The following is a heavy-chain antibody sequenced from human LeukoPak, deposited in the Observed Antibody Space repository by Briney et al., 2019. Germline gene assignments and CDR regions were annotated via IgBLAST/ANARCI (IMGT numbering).Heavy chain of an antibody. CDR2: ISYDGSNK. Sequence: GGSLRLSCAASGFTFSSYAMHWVRQAPGKGLEWVAVISYDGSNKYYADSVKGRFTISRDNSKNTLYLQMNSLRAEDTAVYYCAREATVTPQWYYYYYYMDVWGKGTTVTVSS. CDR1: GFTFSSYA. D-gene: IGHD4-17*01. CDR3: AREATVTPQWYYYYYYMDV. V-gene: IGHV3-30*04. J-gene: IGHJ6*03.